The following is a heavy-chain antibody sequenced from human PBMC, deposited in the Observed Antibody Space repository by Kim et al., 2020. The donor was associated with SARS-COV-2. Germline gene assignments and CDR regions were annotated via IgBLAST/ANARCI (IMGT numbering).Heavy chain of an antibody. J-gene: IGHJ6*02. V-gene: IGHV4-59*01. CDR3: ARDGGYGMDV. D-gene: IGHD3-10*01. CDR2: ST. Sequence: STNYNPSLKSRVTTSVDTSKNQFSLKLSSVTAADTAFYYCARDGGYGMDVWGQGTTVTVSS.